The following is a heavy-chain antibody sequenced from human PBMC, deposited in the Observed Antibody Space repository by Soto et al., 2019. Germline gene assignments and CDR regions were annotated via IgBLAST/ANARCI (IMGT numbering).Heavy chain of an antibody. CDR3: ANPAGDPSSKRAFYY. CDR2: IYYSGST. CDR1: GGSISSISYY. Sequence: SETLSLTCTVSGGSISSISYYWGWIRQPPGKGLEWIGSIYYSGSTYYNPSLKSRVTISVDTSKNQFSLKLSSVTAADTAVYYCANPAGDPSSKRAFYYWGQGTLVTVSS. V-gene: IGHV4-39*01. D-gene: IGHD2-2*01. J-gene: IGHJ4*02.